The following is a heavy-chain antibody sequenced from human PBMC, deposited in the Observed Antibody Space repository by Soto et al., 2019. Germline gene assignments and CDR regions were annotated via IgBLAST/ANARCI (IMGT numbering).Heavy chain of an antibody. CDR2: FYYSGST. CDR3: VRIAAAGTT. D-gene: IGHD6-25*01. CDR1: GGSISHFF. Sequence: QVHLQESGPGLVKPSETLSLTCSVSGGSISHFFWHWIRQPPGKGLEWIGSFYYSGSTKYNPSLKSRVTISTDTSNNQFSLKMTSVTAADTVVYYCVRIAAAGTTWGQGTLVTVSS. J-gene: IGHJ4*02. V-gene: IGHV4-59*01.